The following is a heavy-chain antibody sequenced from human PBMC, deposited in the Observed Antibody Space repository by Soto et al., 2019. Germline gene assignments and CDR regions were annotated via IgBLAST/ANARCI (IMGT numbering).Heavy chain of an antibody. J-gene: IGHJ4*02. Sequence: QVQLVQSGGEVKKPGASVKVSCKASGYTFTNYGISWVRQAPGQGLERLGWISTYNSNTNSAPRLQGRLTMTTDTSTSTAYMELRSLSSDDTAVYYCARDERDSCSGGDCFDFDYWGQGTLVTVSS. CDR1: GYTFTNYG. V-gene: IGHV1-18*04. CDR2: ISTYNSNT. D-gene: IGHD2-21*02. CDR3: ARDERDSCSGGDCFDFDY.